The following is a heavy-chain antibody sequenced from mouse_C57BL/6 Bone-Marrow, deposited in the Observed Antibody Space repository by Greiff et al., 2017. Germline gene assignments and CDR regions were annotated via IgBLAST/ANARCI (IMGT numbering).Heavy chain of an antibody. CDR2: IYPGSGST. CDR1: GYTFTSYW. V-gene: IGHV1-55*01. Sequence: VQLQQPGAELVKPGASVKMSCKASGYTFTSYWIPWVKQRPGQGLEWIGDIYPGSGSTNYNEKFKSKATLTVDTSSSTAYMQLSSLTSEDSAVYYCSGMNYYGSSRPFDDWGQGTTLTVSS. CDR3: SGMNYYGSSRPFDD. D-gene: IGHD1-1*01. J-gene: IGHJ2*01.